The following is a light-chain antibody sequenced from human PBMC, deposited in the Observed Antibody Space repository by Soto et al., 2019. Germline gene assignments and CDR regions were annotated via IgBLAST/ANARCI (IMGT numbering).Light chain of an antibody. CDR1: SSDVGGNDY. J-gene: IGLJ1*01. CDR3: SSYSISTAYL. V-gene: IGLV2-14*01. Sequence: QSVLTQPASVSGSPGQSITISCTGTSSDVGGNDYVSWYQLHPGKAPKLMVFEVSNRPSGVSYRFSGSKSGNTASLPISELQAEDEADYFCSSYSISTAYLFGTGTKVTVL. CDR2: EVS.